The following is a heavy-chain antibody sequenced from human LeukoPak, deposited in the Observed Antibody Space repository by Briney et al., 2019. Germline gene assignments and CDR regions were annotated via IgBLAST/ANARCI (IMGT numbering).Heavy chain of an antibody. V-gene: IGHV1-2*02. CDR3: ARRPSGSFGY. CDR2: IHPNSGGT. Sequence: AASVKVSCKSSGYTFTGYYIRWVRQAPRQGLEWMGWIHPNSGGTKYPQKFQGRVTMTRDTSISTAYMELSSLRSDDTAVYFCARRPSGSFGYWGQGTLVTVSS. J-gene: IGHJ4*02. CDR1: GYTFTGYY. D-gene: IGHD1-26*01.